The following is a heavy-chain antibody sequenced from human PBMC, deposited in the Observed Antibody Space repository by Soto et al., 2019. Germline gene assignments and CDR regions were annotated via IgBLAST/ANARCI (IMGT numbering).Heavy chain of an antibody. CDR2: ISTDNGNT. V-gene: IGHV1-18*01. Sequence: ASVKVSCKASGYTCTRYGISCVLQAAIHGLDGMGWISTDNGNTHSARKVQGRVTMTTDTSTSTAYMEVRSLRSDDTAMYYCARDGVGGAAAGISYYHHGLDVWGQGTTVTVSS. CDR3: ARDGVGGAAAGISYYHHGLDV. CDR1: GYTCTRYG. D-gene: IGHD6-13*01. J-gene: IGHJ6*02.